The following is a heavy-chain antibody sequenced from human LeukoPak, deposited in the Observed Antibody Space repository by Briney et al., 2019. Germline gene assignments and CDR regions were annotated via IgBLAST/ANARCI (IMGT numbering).Heavy chain of an antibody. V-gene: IGHV2-5*01. CDR2: IYWNDDE. D-gene: IGHD3-22*01. CDR3: AHRTRIIRDSSGYSDY. CDR1: GFSLSTRGVG. Sequence: SGPTLVNPTQTLTLTCTFSGFSLSTRGVGVGWIRQPPGKALEWLALIYWNDDERYSPSLKSRLTITKDTSKNQVVLTMTNMDPVDTATYYCAHRTRIIRDSSGYSDYWGQGTLVTVSS. J-gene: IGHJ4*02.